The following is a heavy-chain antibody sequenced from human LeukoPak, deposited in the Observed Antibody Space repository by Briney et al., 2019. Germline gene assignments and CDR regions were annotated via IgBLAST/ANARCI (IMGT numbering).Heavy chain of an antibody. D-gene: IGHD3-9*01. CDR3: ARDEYYDILTGSRPDY. CDR2: ISSSRSYI. CDR1: GFTFSSYS. J-gene: IGHJ4*02. V-gene: IGHV3-21*01. Sequence: PGGSLRLSCAASGFTFSSYSMKWVRQAPGKGREGVSSISSSRSYIYYADSVKGRFTISRDNAKNSLYLQMNSLIAEDTAVYYCARDEYYDILTGSRPDYWGQGTLVTVSS.